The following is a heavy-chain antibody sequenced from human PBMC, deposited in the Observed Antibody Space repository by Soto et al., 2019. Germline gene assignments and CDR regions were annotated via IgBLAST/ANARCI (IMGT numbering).Heavy chain of an antibody. V-gene: IGHV3-7*03. CDR1: GFTFSSFW. J-gene: IGHJ4*02. CDR2: INEVESEK. CDR3: ERYGLSGTFDS. Sequence: LRLSCAASGFTFSSFWVVWVRQGPVKGLEWLANINEVESEKYYVDSVKARFTISRDNAKNSLYLQMHSLRAEDTAVYSCERYGLSGTFDSWGQGTLVTDSS. D-gene: IGHD1-7*01.